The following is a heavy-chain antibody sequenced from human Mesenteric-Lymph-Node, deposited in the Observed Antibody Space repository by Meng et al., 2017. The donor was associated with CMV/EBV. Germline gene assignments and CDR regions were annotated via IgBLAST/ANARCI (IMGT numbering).Heavy chain of an antibody. D-gene: IGHD6-13*01. CDR1: GFTFDDYA. CDR2: ISWDGGST. J-gene: IGHJ6*02. CDR3: AKDRIATAGTYYFYDMDV. Sequence: GESLKISCGASGFTFDDYAMHWVRQAPGKGLEWNSLISWDGGSTYYADSVKGRFTISRDNTKNSLYLQMNSLRAEDTALYYCAKDRIATAGTYYFYDMDVWGQGTTVTVSS. V-gene: IGHV3-43D*03.